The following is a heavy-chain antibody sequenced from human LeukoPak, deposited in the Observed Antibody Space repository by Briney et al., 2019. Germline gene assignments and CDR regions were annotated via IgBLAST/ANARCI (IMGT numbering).Heavy chain of an antibody. J-gene: IGHJ4*02. D-gene: IGHD3-10*01. CDR2: IKSDGSYT. CDR1: GFTFSNYW. V-gene: IGHV3-74*01. Sequence: GGSLRLSCAASGFTFSNYWMHWVRQAPGKGLVWVSRIKSDGSYTNYPDSMKGRFTISRDIAKNTLYRQMNSLRAEDTAVYFCAGYGSGTYSYSWGQGTLVTVSS. CDR3: AGYGSGTYSYS.